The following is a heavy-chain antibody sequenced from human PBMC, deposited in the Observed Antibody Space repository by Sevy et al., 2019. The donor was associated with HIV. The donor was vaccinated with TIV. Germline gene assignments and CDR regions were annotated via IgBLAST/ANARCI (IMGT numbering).Heavy chain of an antibody. CDR1: GFTFSSYA. V-gene: IGHV3-23*01. D-gene: IGHD3-22*01. CDR2: ISGSDGST. Sequence: GESLKISCAASGFTFSSYALNWVRQAPGKGLEWVSTISGSDGSTYYAASVKGRFTISRDNSKNTLYLQMDSLRAEDTAVYYCAKDRYHTSGYYPEGAFDIWGQGTMVTVSS. CDR3: AKDRYHTSGYYPEGAFDI. J-gene: IGHJ3*02.